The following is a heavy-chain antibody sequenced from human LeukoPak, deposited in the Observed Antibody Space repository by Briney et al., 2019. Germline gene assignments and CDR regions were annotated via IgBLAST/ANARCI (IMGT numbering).Heavy chain of an antibody. Sequence: PGGSLRLSCAASGFTFNSYSMNWVRQAPGKGLEWVSYISSSSGTIYYADSVKGRFTISRDNAQNALFLQMNSLRVEDTAVYYCAAGTAADYWGLGTLVTVSS. D-gene: IGHD6-13*01. CDR1: GFTFNSYS. V-gene: IGHV3-48*04. CDR2: ISSSSGTI. J-gene: IGHJ4*02. CDR3: AAGTAADY.